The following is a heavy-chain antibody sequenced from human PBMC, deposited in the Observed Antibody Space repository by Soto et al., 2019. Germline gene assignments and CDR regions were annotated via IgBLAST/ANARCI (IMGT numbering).Heavy chain of an antibody. Sequence: SETLSLTCTVSGGSVSSGSYYWSWIRQPPGKGLEWIGYIYYSGSTNYNPSLKSRVTISVDTSKIQFSLKLSSVTAADTAVYYCASVSGGYGYGSRYYYYGMDVWGQGATVTVSS. J-gene: IGHJ6*02. CDR1: GGSVSSGSYY. D-gene: IGHD5-18*01. CDR2: IYYSGST. CDR3: ASVSGGYGYGSRYYYYGMDV. V-gene: IGHV4-61*01.